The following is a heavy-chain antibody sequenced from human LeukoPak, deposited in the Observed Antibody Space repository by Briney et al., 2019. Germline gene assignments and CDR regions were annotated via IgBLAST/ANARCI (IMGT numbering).Heavy chain of an antibody. D-gene: IGHD2/OR15-2a*01. J-gene: IGHJ6*03. Sequence: SETLSLTCTVSGGSISSSSYYWGWIRQPPGGGLEWIGKNYHSGSTYYNPSLKSRVTISVDTSKTRFSLKVSSVTAAVTGVYYCARGIVATDSHYYIDVWGKGTTVTVSS. CDR3: ARGIVATDSHYYIDV. CDR2: NYHSGST. V-gene: IGHV4-39*07. CDR1: GGSISSSSYY.